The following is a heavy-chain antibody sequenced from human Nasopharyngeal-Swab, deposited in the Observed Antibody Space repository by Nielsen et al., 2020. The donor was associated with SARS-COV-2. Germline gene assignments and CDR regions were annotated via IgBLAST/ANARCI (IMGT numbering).Heavy chain of an antibody. CDR3: ARDYDYVWGSYPDYYYGMDV. CDR2: ISAYNGNT. CDR1: GYTFNRYG. J-gene: IGHJ6*02. D-gene: IGHD3-16*01. Sequence: ASVKVSCKASGYTFNRYGISWVRQAPGQGLEWMGWISAYNGNTNYAQKLQGRVTMTTDTSTSTGYMELSSLRSEDTAVYYCARDYDYVWGSYPDYYYGMDVWGQGTTVTVSS. V-gene: IGHV1-18*01.